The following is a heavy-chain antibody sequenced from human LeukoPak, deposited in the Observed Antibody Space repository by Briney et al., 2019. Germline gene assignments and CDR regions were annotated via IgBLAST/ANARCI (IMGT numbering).Heavy chain of an antibody. J-gene: IGHJ4*02. CDR3: GRAVSTSTVDY. D-gene: IGHD2-2*01. V-gene: IGHV3-7*01. Sequence: PGGSLRLSCAASGFTFSNYWMSWVRQAPGKGLEWVANMNQDGSAKYYVDSMEGRFTISRDNAKNSLYLQMNSLRAEDTAVYYCGRAVSTSTVDYWGQGTLVTVSS. CDR1: GFTFSNYW. CDR2: MNQDGSAK.